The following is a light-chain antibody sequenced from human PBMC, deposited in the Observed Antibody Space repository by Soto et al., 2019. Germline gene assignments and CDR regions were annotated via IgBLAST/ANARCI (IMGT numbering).Light chain of an antibody. V-gene: IGKV3-15*01. CDR2: GAS. CDR3: QQFNYRPPP. J-gene: IGKJ5*01. Sequence: EIVMTQSPATLSVSPGERAALSCRASQSVSGNLAWYQQTPGQAPRLLIYGASTRATGIPARFSGSGFGTEFTLTISSLNSDYFAVYYCQQFNYRPPPFCQGPRPEIK. CDR1: QSVSGN.